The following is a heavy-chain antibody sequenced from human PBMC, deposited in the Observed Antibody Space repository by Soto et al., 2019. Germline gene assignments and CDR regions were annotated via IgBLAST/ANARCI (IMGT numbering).Heavy chain of an antibody. V-gene: IGHV4-61*08. CDR2: IYYSGST. J-gene: IGHJ5*02. Sequence: SETLSLTCSVSGGSVSSGVYYWSWIRQPPGKGLEWIGFIYYSGSTNYNPSLKSRVTISVDPSKNQFSLKLSSVTAADTAVYYCARGRSRAYCGGDCYPHNWFDPWGQGTLVTVSS. CDR3: ARGRSRAYCGGDCYPHNWFDP. CDR1: GGSVSSGVYY. D-gene: IGHD2-21*02.